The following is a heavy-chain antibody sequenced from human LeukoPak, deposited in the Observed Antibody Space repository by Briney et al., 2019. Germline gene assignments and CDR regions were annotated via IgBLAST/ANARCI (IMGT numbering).Heavy chain of an antibody. D-gene: IGHD3-22*01. CDR1: GFTFSSYA. Sequence: GGSLRLSCAASGFTFSSYAMSWVRQAPGRGLEWVSAISGSGGSTYYADSVKGRFTISRDNAKNSLYLQMNSLRAEDTAVYYCARESDYYDSWIDYWGQGTLVTVSS. J-gene: IGHJ4*02. V-gene: IGHV3-23*01. CDR2: ISGSGGST. CDR3: ARESDYYDSWIDY.